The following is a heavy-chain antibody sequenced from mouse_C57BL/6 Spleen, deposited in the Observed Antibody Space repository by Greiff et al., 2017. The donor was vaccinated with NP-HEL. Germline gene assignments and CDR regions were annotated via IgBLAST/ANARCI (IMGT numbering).Heavy chain of an antibody. V-gene: IGHV3-2*02. Sequence: EVKLMESGPGLVKPSQSLSLTCTVTGYSITSGYGWNWIRQFPENKLEWMGYISYRGSTNSNPSLKSPISITGDTSKNQFFLQLNSVTTEDTATYYCARTARIKYWGQGTTLTVSS. J-gene: IGHJ2*01. CDR2: ISYRGST. CDR3: ARTARIKY. CDR1: GYSITSGYG. D-gene: IGHD1-2*01.